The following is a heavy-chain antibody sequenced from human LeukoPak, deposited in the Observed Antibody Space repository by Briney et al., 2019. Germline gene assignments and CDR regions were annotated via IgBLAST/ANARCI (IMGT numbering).Heavy chain of an antibody. J-gene: IGHJ6*04. CDR2: ISSSSSYI. V-gene: IGHV3-21*01. Sequence: GGSLRLSCAASGFTFSSYSMNWVRQAPGKGLEWVSSISSSSSYIYYADSVKGRFTISSDNAKNSLYLQMNSLRAEDTAVYYCARDKRGGYSGYDYSSGMDVWGKGTTVTVSS. D-gene: IGHD5-12*01. CDR3: ARDKRGGYSGYDYSSGMDV. CDR1: GFTFSSYS.